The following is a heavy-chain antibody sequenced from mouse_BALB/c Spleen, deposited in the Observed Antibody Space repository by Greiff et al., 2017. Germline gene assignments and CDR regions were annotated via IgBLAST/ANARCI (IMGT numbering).Heavy chain of an antibody. CDR1: GYTFTSYW. V-gene: IGHV1S81*02. CDR2: INPSNGRT. J-gene: IGHJ2*01. CDR3: ARLGLTYYFDY. Sequence: QVQLKQPGAELVKPGASVKLSCKASGYTFTSYWMHWVKQRPGQGLEWIGEINPSNGRTNYNEKFKSKATLTVDKSSSTAYMQLSSLTSEDSAVYYCARLGLTYYFDYWGQGTTLTVSS. D-gene: IGHD4-1*01.